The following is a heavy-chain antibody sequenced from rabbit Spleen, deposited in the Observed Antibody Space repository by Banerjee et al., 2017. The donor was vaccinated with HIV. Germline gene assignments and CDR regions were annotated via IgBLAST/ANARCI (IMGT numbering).Heavy chain of an antibody. J-gene: IGHJ4*01. Sequence: QSLEESGGDLVKPGASLTLTCIASGVSFSGDSYMCWVRQAPGKGLEWIACIDAGSSGGTYYATWAKGRFTISKASSTAVTLQMTSLTAADTASYFCARGNHNDGDGFDLWGPGTLVTVS. CDR2: IDAGSSGGT. CDR3: ARGNHNDGDGFDL. CDR1: GVSFSGDSY. V-gene: IGHV1S40*01. D-gene: IGHD2-1*01.